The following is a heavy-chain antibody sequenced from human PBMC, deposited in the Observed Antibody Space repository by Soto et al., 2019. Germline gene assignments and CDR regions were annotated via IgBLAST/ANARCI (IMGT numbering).Heavy chain of an antibody. CDR1: GFTFSSSA. V-gene: IGHV1-58*02. D-gene: IGHD3-9*01. J-gene: IGHJ3*02. CDR3: AADSTSQNVDWVSEGAFDI. Sequence: QMQLVQSGPEVKKPGTSVKVSCKASGFTFSSSAMQWVRQARGQGLEWIGWIVVGSGDRNYAQKFQGRVTLTRDMSPNTAYMELSSLRSADTAVYYCAADSTSQNVDWVSEGAFDIWGQGTMVTVSS. CDR2: IVVGSGDR.